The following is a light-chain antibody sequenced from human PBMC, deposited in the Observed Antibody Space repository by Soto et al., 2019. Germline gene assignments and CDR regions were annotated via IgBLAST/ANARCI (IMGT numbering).Light chain of an antibody. V-gene: IGKV3-11*01. CDR1: QSLSSS. Sequence: EIVLTQSPATLSLSPGNRTTLSCRASQSLSSSLAWYQHQPGQAPRLLIYDASNRATGIPARFSGSGSGTYFTLSISSLEPEDFAVYDCQHRSNWPSVTFGVGTKLEIK. CDR3: QHRSNWPSVT. CDR2: DAS. J-gene: IGKJ4*01.